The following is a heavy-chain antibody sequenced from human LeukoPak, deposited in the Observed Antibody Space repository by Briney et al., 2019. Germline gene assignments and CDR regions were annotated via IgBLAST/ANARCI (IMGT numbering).Heavy chain of an antibody. CDR2: IYTSGST. D-gene: IGHD1-26*01. Sequence: SETLSLTCTVSGGSISSYYWSWIRQPAGKGLEWIGRIYTSGSTNYNASLKSRVSMSVDTSKNRFSLKLSSVTAADTAVFYCARENSGGYREFDYWGQGTLVTVSS. V-gene: IGHV4-4*07. J-gene: IGHJ4*02. CDR1: GGSISSYY. CDR3: ARENSGGYREFDY.